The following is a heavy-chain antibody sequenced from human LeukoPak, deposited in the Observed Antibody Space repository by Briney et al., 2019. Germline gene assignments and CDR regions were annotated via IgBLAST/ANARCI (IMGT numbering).Heavy chain of an antibody. CDR3: ARDQEAYCSSTSCYEYYYYMDV. CDR1: GGSFSGYY. CDR2: INHSGST. V-gene: IGHV4-34*01. J-gene: IGHJ6*03. D-gene: IGHD2-2*01. Sequence: SETLSLTCAVYGGSFSGYYWRWIRQPPGKGLEWIEEINHSGSTNYNPSLKSRVTISVDTSKNQFSLKLSSVTAADTAVYYCARDQEAYCSSTSCYEYYYYMDVWGKGTTVTISS.